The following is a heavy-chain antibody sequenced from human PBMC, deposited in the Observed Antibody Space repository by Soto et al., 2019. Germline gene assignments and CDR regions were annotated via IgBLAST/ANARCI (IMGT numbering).Heavy chain of an antibody. CDR3: ASLPDDDSSGPIIDFDD. CDR2: ISAYNGNT. V-gene: IGHV1-18*01. Sequence: GASVKVSCKASGYTFTSYGISWVRQAPGQGLEWMGWISAYNGNTNYAQKLQGRVTMTTDTSTSTAYMELRSLRSDDTAVYYCASLPDDDSSGPIIDFDDWGQGTLVTVSS. J-gene: IGHJ4*02. CDR1: GYTFTSYG. D-gene: IGHD3-22*01.